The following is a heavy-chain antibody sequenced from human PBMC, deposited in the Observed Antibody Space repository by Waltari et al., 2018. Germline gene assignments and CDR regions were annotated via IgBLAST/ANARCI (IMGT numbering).Heavy chain of an antibody. CDR1: GFTVRTTF. CDR3: AKQSPSYTRGWYPLES. V-gene: IGHV3-53*01. D-gene: IGHD6-19*01. CDR2: IYSGGNT. J-gene: IGHJ4*02. Sequence: EVQLVESGGNLIQPGGSLRLSFAASGFTVRTTFISWVRQAPGKGLEWVSIIYSGGNTYYAGSVKGRFTISRDNYKNMVYLEMNSLRAEDTAVYYCAKQSPSYTRGWYPLESWGPGTLVTVSP.